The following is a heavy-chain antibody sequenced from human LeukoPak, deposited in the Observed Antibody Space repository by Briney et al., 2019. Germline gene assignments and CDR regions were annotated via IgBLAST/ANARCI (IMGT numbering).Heavy chain of an antibody. V-gene: IGHV2-5*02. D-gene: IGHD6-6*01. Sequence: ESGPTLVKPTQTLTLTCTFSGFSLSTSGVGVGLIRQPPGKALEWLSLIYWDDDKRYSPSLKSRLTITKDTSKNQVVLTMTNMDPVDTATYYCAHRSIAARVHXPRFXXWGQGTLVTV. CDR3: AHRSIAARVHXPRFXX. J-gene: IGHJ4*02. CDR2: IYWDDDK. CDR1: GFSLSTSGVG.